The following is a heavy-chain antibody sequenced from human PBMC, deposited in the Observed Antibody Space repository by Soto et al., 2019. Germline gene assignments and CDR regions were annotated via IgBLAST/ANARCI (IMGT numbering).Heavy chain of an antibody. D-gene: IGHD2-15*01. Sequence: GGSLRLSCAASGFTFSSYSMNWVRQAPGKGLEWVSYISSSSSTIYYADSVKGRFTISRDNAKNSLYLQMNSLRAEDTAVYYCARDAEGYSTVSVYYYYMDVWGKGTTVTVSS. V-gene: IGHV3-48*01. CDR2: ISSSSSTI. J-gene: IGHJ6*03. CDR1: GFTFSSYS. CDR3: ARDAEGYSTVSVYYYYMDV.